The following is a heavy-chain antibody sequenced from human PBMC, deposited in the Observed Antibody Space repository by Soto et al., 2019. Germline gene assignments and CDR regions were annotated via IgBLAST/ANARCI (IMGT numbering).Heavy chain of an antibody. CDR2: ISYDGSNK. J-gene: IGHJ4*02. CDR3: AKGDYVNY. V-gene: IGHV3-30*18. Sequence: QVQLVESGGGVVQPGRSLRLSCAASGFTFSSYGMHWVRQAPGKGLEWVAVISYDGSNKYYADSVKGRFTISRDNSKNTLYLHMTSLRAEDTAVYYCAKGDYVNYWGQGTLVTVSS. CDR1: GFTFSSYG.